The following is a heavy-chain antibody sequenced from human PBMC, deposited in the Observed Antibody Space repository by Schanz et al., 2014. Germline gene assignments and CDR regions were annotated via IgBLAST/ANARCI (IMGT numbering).Heavy chain of an antibody. V-gene: IGHV3-30*04. CDR3: TRDRGALINHNDALDL. CDR1: GFTFRGHA. J-gene: IGHJ3*01. Sequence: QVQLVESGGGVVQPGTSLRLSCAASGFTFRGHAMHWVRQAPGQGLVKVAVTSTDGTKTYYAASVRGRFTISRDNSKNTVYLQMKSLRSEEPAVYYCTRDRGALINHNDALDLWGQGTMVSVSS. D-gene: IGHD3-16*01. CDR2: TSTDGTKT.